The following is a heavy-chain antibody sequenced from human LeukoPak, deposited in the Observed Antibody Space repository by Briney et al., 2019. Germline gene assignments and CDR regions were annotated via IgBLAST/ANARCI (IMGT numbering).Heavy chain of an antibody. Sequence: GASVKVSCKASGYNFNGFYMHWVRQAPGQGLEWMGWISAYNGNTNYAQKLQGRVTMTTDTSTSTAYMELRSLRSDDTAVYYCARDLYYYDSSGYLPFQHWGQGTLVTVSS. CDR2: ISAYNGNT. CDR3: ARDLYYYDSSGYLPFQH. D-gene: IGHD3-22*01. J-gene: IGHJ1*01. V-gene: IGHV1-18*04. CDR1: GYNFNGFY.